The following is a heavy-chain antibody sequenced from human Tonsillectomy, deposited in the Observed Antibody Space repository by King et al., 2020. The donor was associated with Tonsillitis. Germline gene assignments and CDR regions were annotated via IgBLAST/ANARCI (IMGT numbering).Heavy chain of an antibody. V-gene: IGHV4-61*02. D-gene: IGHD1-26*01. Sequence: VPLQESGPGLVKPSQTLSLTCTVSGGSISSGSYYWRWIRQPAGKGLEWIGRIYTSGSTNYNPSLKSRVTISVDTSKNQFSLKLSSVTAADTAVYYCARERVGATSGEAFDIWGQGTMVTVSS. CDR3: ARERVGATSGEAFDI. J-gene: IGHJ3*02. CDR2: IYTSGST. CDR1: GGSISSGSYY.